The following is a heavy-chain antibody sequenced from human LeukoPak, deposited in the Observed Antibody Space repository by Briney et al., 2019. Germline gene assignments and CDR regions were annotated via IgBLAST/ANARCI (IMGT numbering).Heavy chain of an antibody. CDR1: GGSISSSSYY. CDR3: ARQAGKIVVVPAAIDY. Sequence: SETLSLTYTVSGGSISSSSYYWGWIRQPPGKGLEWIGSIYYSGSTYYNPSLKSRVTISVDTSKNQFSLKLSSVTAADTAVYYCARQAGKIVVVPAAIDYWGQGTLVTVSS. CDR2: IYYSGST. J-gene: IGHJ4*02. V-gene: IGHV4-39*01. D-gene: IGHD2-2*01.